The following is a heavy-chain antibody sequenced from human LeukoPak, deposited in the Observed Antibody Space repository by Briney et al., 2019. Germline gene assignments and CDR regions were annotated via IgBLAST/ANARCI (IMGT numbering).Heavy chain of an antibody. CDR1: GFTFDDYA. CDR3: ARSIPYGTTWYGRSDY. CDR2: IKPDGTTK. V-gene: IGHV3-7*03. J-gene: IGHJ4*02. D-gene: IGHD6-13*01. Sequence: GSLRLSCAASGFTFDDYAMHWVRQAPGKGLEWVANIKPDGTTKFYVDSVKGRFTISRDNALNSLYLQMNSLRAEDTAIYYCARSIPYGTTWYGRSDYWGQGTLVTVSS.